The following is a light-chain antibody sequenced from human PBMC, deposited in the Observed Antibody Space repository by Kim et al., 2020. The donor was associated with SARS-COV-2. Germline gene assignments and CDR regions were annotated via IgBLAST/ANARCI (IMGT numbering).Light chain of an antibody. CDR1: SPATGSIT. CDR2: SNN. CDR3: AAWDDSLNGRVV. Sequence: RSAILASATSPATGSITVNGDRQLPGPAPHPLIYSNNQRPSGVPDRFSGSKSGTSASLAISGLQSEDEADYYCAAWDDSLNGRVVFGGGTQLTVL. V-gene: IGLV1-44*01. J-gene: IGLJ2*01.